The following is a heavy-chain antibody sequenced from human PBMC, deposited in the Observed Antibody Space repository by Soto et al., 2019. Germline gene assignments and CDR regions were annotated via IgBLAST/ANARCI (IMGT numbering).Heavy chain of an antibody. CDR2: FIPRIDKI. Sequence: QVQLVQSGAEVKKPGSSVTVSCTASGGTLTSFTIYWVRQAPGQGVEWMGSFIPRIDKINYAQKFQGRVTLSAEESSNTPYLELSRLTSEDTAVYYCARGWVEEAFDIWGQGTLVTMSS. V-gene: IGHV1-69*18. CDR1: GGTLTSFT. D-gene: IGHD2-15*01. J-gene: IGHJ3*02. CDR3: ARGWVEEAFDI.